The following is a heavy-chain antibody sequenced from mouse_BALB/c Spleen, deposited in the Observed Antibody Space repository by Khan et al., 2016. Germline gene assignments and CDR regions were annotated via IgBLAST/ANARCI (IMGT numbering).Heavy chain of an antibody. CDR3: AEDYYGSNWFAY. CDR2: INTNTGEP. D-gene: IGHD1-1*01. Sequence: QIQLVQSGPELKKPGETVKISCKASEYTFTNYGMNWVKQAPGKGLKWMGWINTNTGEPTYAEEFKGHFVFSLETSASTAYLHINNLKNEDTATYFCAEDYYGSNWFAYWGQGTLVTVSA. J-gene: IGHJ3*01. CDR1: EYTFTNYG. V-gene: IGHV9-3*02.